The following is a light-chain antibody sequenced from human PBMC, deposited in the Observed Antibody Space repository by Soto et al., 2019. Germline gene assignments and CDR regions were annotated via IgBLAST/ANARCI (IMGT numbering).Light chain of an antibody. Sequence: DIQMTQSPSSLSASVGDRVTITCRASQSISSYLNWYQQKPGKAPKLLIYAASSLQSGVPSRFSVSGSGTDFTLTISSLQPEDFATYYCQQSYSTLYTFGQGTKLESK. CDR3: QQSYSTLYT. CDR2: AAS. CDR1: QSISSY. J-gene: IGKJ2*01. V-gene: IGKV1-39*01.